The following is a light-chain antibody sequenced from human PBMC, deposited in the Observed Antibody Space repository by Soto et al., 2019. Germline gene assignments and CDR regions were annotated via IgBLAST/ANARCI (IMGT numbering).Light chain of an antibody. J-gene: IGLJ3*02. V-gene: IGLV2-23*01. CDR2: EGS. Sequence: QSALTQPASVSGSPGQSITISCTGTSSDVGSYNLVSWYQQHPGKAPKLMIYEGSKRPSGVSNRFSGSKSVNTASLTISGLQAEDEADYYCCSSAGSSTWVFGGGTKLTVL. CDR3: CSSAGSSTWV. CDR1: SSDVGSYNL.